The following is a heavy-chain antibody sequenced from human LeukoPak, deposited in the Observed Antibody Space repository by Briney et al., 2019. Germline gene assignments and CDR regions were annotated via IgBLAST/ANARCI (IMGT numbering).Heavy chain of an antibody. CDR3: ASSVEMATITLNY. CDR2: IYPGDSDT. D-gene: IGHD5-24*01. J-gene: IGHJ4*02. CDR1: GYSFTSYW. V-gene: IGHV5-51*01. Sequence: GEFLKISCKGSGYSFTSYWIGWVRQMPGKGLEWMGIIYPGDSDTRYSPSFQGQVTISADKSISTAYLQWSSLKASDTAMYYCASSVEMATITLNYWGQGTLVTVSS.